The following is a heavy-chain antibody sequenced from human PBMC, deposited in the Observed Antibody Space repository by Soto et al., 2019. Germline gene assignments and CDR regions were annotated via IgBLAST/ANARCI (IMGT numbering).Heavy chain of an antibody. CDR1: GFTFSSYA. V-gene: IGHV3-30-3*01. D-gene: IGHD3-10*01. CDR3: ARDRMVRGVITPEYYFDY. CDR2: ISYDGSNK. J-gene: IGHJ4*02. Sequence: GGSLRLSCAASGFTFSSYAMHWVRQAPGKGLEWVAVISYDGSNKYYADSVKGRFTISRDNSKNTLYLQMNSLRAEDTAVYYCARDRMVRGVITPEYYFDYWGQGTLVTVSS.